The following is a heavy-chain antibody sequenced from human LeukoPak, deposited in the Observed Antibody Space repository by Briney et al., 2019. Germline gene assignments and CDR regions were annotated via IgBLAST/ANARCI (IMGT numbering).Heavy chain of an antibody. V-gene: IGHV4-59*08. Sequence: SETLSLTCTVSGGSISSYYWSWIRQPPGKGLEWIGYIYYSGSTNYNPSLKSRVTISVDTSKNQFSLKLSSVTAADTAVYYCARHVRYFDWLLLYYFDYWGQGTLVTVSS. J-gene: IGHJ4*02. CDR3: ARHVRYFDWLLLYYFDY. CDR2: IYYSGST. D-gene: IGHD3-9*01. CDR1: GGSISSYY.